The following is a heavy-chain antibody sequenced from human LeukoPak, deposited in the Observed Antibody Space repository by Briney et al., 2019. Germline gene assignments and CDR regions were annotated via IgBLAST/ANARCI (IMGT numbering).Heavy chain of an antibody. J-gene: IGHJ3*02. CDR2: INPSGGST. CDR3: ARDSPGITGTTDDDAFDI. D-gene: IGHD1-7*01. Sequence: ASVEVSCKASGYTFTSYYMHWVRQAPGQGLEWMGIINPSGGSTSYAQKFQGRVTMTRDTSTSTVYMELSSLRSEDTAVYYCARDSPGITGTTDDDAFDIWGQGTMVTVSS. CDR1: GYTFTSYY. V-gene: IGHV1-46*01.